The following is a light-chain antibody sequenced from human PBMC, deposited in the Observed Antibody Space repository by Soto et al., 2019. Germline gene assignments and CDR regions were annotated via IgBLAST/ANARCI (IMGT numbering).Light chain of an antibody. J-gene: IGKJ1*01. CDR1: QSVSSW. V-gene: IGKV1-5*01. CDR3: QQFHSYSPT. Sequence: DIQMTQSPSSLSASVGDRVTLTCRASQSVSSWLAWYQQKPGKAPKLLIYDASTLESGVPSRFSGSGSGTEFTLTITSLQPDDFATYYCQQFHSYSPTFGQGTKVDIK. CDR2: DAS.